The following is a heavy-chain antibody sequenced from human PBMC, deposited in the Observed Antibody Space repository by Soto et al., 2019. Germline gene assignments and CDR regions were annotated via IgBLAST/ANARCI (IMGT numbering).Heavy chain of an antibody. D-gene: IGHD2-15*01. CDR3: ARLRGLGVVSPYFDY. Sequence: PSETLSLTCTLSDDFSSNNGHYWGWIRQPPGKGLEWIGGISYSGSTHYNQSLKSRVTISIDTSKNQFSLKLSSVTAAYTSVYYCARLRGLGVVSPYFDYWGQGALVTVSS. CDR1: DDFSSNNGHY. V-gene: IGHV4-39*01. CDR2: ISYSGST. J-gene: IGHJ4*02.